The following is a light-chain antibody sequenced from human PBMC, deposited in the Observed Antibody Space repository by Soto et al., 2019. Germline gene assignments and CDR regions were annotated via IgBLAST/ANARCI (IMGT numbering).Light chain of an antibody. V-gene: IGKV3D-15*01. Sequence: EIVLTQSPATLSVSPGERAALSCRASQSVSNNLAWYQQKPGQPPRLLIFGASTRATGIPARFSGSGSEAEFALTISTLQSEDFAVYYCQQYGSSPPFTFGPGTKVDIK. CDR2: GAS. CDR1: QSVSNN. J-gene: IGKJ3*01. CDR3: QQYGSSPPFT.